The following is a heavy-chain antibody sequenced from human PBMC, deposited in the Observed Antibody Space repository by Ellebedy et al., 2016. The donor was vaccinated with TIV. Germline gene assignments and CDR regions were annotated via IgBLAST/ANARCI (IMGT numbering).Heavy chain of an antibody. CDR2: IRGTGVNT. CDR3: AKSARESSGYYFGY. D-gene: IGHD3-22*01. V-gene: IGHV3-23*01. J-gene: IGHJ4*02. CDR1: GFTFGNYA. Sequence: PGGSLRPSCAASGFTFGNYAMDWVRQAPGKGLEWVATIRGTGVNTYYADPVRGRFTISRDNSKNTLYLQMNSLRAEDMAEYYCAKSARESSGYYFGYWGQGTLVTVSS.